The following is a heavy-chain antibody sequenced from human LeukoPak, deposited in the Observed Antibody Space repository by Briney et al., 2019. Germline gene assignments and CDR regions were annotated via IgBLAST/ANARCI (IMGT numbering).Heavy chain of an antibody. CDR2: IYDTGSI. D-gene: IGHD6-19*01. V-gene: IGHV4-39*01. CDR3: ARHSYSSGWLPFDY. J-gene: IGHJ4*02. CDR1: AGSISSSYYY. Sequence: SETLSLTCSVSAGSISSSYYYWGWLREPPGKGREGTGSIYDTGSIYCSPSLKRRGTISLATSQSPCSLKLSSVTAADTAVYYCARHSYSSGWLPFDYWGQGTLVTVSS.